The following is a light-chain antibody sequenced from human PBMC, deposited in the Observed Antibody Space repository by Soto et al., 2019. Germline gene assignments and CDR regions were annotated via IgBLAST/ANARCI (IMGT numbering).Light chain of an antibody. V-gene: IGKV3-20*01. J-gene: IGKJ5*01. CDR3: QQYGYSPIT. CDR1: QSVSSSH. Sequence: PGGRATLSCRARQSVSSSHLAWYQHKPGQAPRLLIYAASSRATGSPDRFSGGGSGTDFTLTISRLEPEDFAVYYCQQYGYSPITFGQGTRLEIK. CDR2: AAS.